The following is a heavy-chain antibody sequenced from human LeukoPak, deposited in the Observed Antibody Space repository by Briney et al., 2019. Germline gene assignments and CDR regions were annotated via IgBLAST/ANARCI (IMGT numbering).Heavy chain of an antibody. J-gene: IGHJ1*01. CDR1: GGSISSSSYY. V-gene: IGHV4-39*07. CDR3: ARGPGIAVEGGVQH. D-gene: IGHD6-19*01. CDR2: IYYTGTT. Sequence: SETLSLTCTVSGGSISSSSYYWGWIRQPPGKGLEWIGSIYYTGTTYYNPSLKSRVTISVDTSKNQFSLKLSSVTAADTAVYYCARGPGIAVEGGVQHWGQGTLVTVSS.